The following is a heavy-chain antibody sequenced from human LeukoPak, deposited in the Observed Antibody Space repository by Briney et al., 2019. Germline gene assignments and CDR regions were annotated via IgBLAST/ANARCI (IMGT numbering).Heavy chain of an antibody. CDR3: TSWGDTTAEYFQR. J-gene: IGHJ1*01. CDR1: GFTFNRCW. D-gene: IGHD2-21*02. Sequence: GGSLKLSCVVSGFTFNRCWVNWVRQAPGKGLEWVAHINPDGRDTYYVDSVKGRFTISRDNAQNSMYLQMNSLRVEDTAVYYCTSWGDTTAEYFQRWGQGTLVTVSS. CDR2: INPDGRDT. V-gene: IGHV3-7*01.